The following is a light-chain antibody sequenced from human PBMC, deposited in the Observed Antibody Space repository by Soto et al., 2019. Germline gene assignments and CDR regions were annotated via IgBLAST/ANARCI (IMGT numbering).Light chain of an antibody. Sequence: ETVLTQSPGTLSLSPGEGATLSCRASQSVYSTYLAWYQQKPGQAPRLLIYGTSSRTTGTPDRFSGGGSETDFPLTISRLEPEDFAVYYCFQYGSSPATFGQGTKLEI. CDR3: FQYGSSPAT. CDR2: GTS. J-gene: IGKJ2*01. CDR1: QSVYSTY. V-gene: IGKV3-20*01.